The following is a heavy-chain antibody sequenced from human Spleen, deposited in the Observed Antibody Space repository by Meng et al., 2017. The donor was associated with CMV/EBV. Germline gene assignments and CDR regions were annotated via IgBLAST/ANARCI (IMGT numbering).Heavy chain of an antibody. CDR2: IYYSGST. D-gene: IGHD6-13*01. V-gene: IGHV4-59*01. CDR1: GGSISSYY. CDR3: ARARGSSSWYSDFDY. Sequence: SETLSLTCTVSGGSISSYYWSWIRQPPEKGLEWIGYIYYSGSTNYNPSLKSRVTISVDTSKNQFSLKLSSVTAADTAVYYCARARGSSSWYSDFDYWGQGTLVTVSS. J-gene: IGHJ4*02.